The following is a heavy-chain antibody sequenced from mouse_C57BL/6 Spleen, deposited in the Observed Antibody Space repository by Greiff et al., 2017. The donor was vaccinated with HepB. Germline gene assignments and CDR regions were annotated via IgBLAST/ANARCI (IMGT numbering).Heavy chain of an antibody. Sequence: ESGPGLVKPSQSLSLTCSVTGYSITSGYYWNWIRQFPGNKLEWMGYISYDGSNNYNPSLKNRISITRDTSKNQFFLKLNSVTTEDTATYYCAREAYYSNYLDYWGQGTTLTVSS. V-gene: IGHV3-6*01. CDR2: ISYDGSN. CDR1: GYSITSGYY. CDR3: AREAYYSNYLDY. D-gene: IGHD2-5*01. J-gene: IGHJ2*01.